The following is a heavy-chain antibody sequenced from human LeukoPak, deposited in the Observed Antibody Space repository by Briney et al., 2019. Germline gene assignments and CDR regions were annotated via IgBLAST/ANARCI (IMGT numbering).Heavy chain of an antibody. D-gene: IGHD3-10*01. CDR3: ARDGYYYAYASGTNWFDP. J-gene: IGHJ5*02. CDR2: ISGSGGST. CDR1: GFTFSSYA. Sequence: GGSLRLSCAASGFTFSSYAMSWVRQAPGKGLEWVSAISGSGGSTYYADSVKGRFTISRDNSKNTLYLQMNSLRAEDTAVYYCARDGYYYAYASGTNWFDPWGQGTLVTVSS. V-gene: IGHV3-23*01.